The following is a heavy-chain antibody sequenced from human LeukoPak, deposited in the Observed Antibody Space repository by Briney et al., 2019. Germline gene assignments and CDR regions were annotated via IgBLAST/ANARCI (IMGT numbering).Heavy chain of an antibody. V-gene: IGHV3-7*01. Sequence: GGSLRLSCAASGFTFSNYWMTWVRQAPGKGLEWVANIKLDGSEKYYVDFVKGRFTISRDNTQNSLYLQMNSLRAEDTAVYYCARDQTPYYWGQGTLVTVSS. J-gene: IGHJ4*02. CDR1: GFTFSNYW. CDR3: ARDQTPYY. CDR2: IKLDGSEK.